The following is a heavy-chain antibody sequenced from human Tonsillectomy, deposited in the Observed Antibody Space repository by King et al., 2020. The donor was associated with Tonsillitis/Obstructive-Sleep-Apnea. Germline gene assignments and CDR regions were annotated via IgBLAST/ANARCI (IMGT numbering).Heavy chain of an antibody. J-gene: IGHJ4*02. Sequence: QLVQSGAEVKKPGASVKVSCKASGYTFTNYGISWVRQAPGQGIEWMGWISAYNGNTNYAQNLQGRVTMTTDTSTNTAYMELRSLRSDDTAVFYCAREHTETDFDYWGQGTLVTVSS. D-gene: IGHD2-2*02. CDR1: GYTFTNYG. V-gene: IGHV1-18*04. CDR2: ISAYNGNT. CDR3: AREHTETDFDY.